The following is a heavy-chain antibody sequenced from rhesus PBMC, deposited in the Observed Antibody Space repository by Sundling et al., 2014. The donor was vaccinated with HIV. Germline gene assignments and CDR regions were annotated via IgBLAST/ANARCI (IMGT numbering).Heavy chain of an antibody. CDR3: ARLGQRLNF. V-gene: IGHV4-165*01. D-gene: IGHD6-31*01. CDR2: IGGSSGST. J-gene: IGHJ4*01. CDR1: GGSISGFY. Sequence: QVQLQESGPGLVKPSETLSLTCAVSGGSISGFYCNWIRQPPGKGLEWIGYIGGSSGSTYSNPSLKSRVTISTDTSKNQFSLKLTSVTAADTAVYFCARLGQRLNFWGQGVLVTVAS.